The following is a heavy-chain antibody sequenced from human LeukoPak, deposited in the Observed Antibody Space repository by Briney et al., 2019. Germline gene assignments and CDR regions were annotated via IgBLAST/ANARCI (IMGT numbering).Heavy chain of an antibody. CDR3: ARASVTNIGDH. D-gene: IGHD4-17*01. V-gene: IGHV1-3*01. CDR2: INGGNGYT. J-gene: IGHJ4*02. Sequence: ASVKVSCKTSGYTFTNYHMHWVRQAPGQGLEWMGWINGGNGYTKYSQNFQDRVTITRDTSASTVYMELSSLRSEDTAVYYCARASVTNIGDHWGQGTLVTVSS. CDR1: GYTFTNYH.